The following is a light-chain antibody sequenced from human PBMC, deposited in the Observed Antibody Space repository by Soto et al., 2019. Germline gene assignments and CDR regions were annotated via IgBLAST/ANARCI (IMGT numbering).Light chain of an antibody. CDR1: QSVSSN. V-gene: IGKV3-15*01. Sequence: EIVMTQSPATLSVSPGERATLSCRASQSVSSNLAWYQQKPGQAPRLLIYGASTRATGIPARFSGSGSGTEFTLTISSLQYEDFAVYYCQQYKNWPHTFGQGTKLEIK. CDR2: GAS. CDR3: QQYKNWPHT. J-gene: IGKJ2*01.